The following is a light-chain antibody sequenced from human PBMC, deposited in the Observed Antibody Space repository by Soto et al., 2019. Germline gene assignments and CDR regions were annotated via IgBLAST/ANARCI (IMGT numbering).Light chain of an antibody. V-gene: IGKV3-15*01. Sequence: EIVMTQSPATLSVSPGERATLSCRASQSVSSNLAWYQQKPGQAPRLLIYGASTRATRIPARFSGSGSGTEFTLTISSLQSEDFAVYYCQQYNNWPPPLTFGGGTKVEI. CDR1: QSVSSN. CDR3: QQYNNWPPPLT. CDR2: GAS. J-gene: IGKJ4*01.